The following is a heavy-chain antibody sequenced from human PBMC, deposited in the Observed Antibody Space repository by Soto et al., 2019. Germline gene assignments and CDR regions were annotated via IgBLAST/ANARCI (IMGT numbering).Heavy chain of an antibody. CDR3: ARGGPCSGGSCLYYYYYGMDV. Sequence: ASVKVSCKASGYTFTRYDINWVRQATGQGLEWMGWMNPNSGNTGYAQKFQGRVTMTRNTSISTAYMELSSLRSEDTAVYYCARGGPCSGGSCLYYYYYGMDVWGQGTVVTVS. J-gene: IGHJ6*02. D-gene: IGHD2-15*01. CDR1: GYTFTRYD. CDR2: MNPNSGNT. V-gene: IGHV1-8*01.